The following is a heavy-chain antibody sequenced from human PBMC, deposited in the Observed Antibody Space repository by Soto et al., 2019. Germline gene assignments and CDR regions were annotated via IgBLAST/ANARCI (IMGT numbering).Heavy chain of an antibody. Sequence: QVQLVESGGGVVQPGRSLRLSCAASGFTFSNYGMHWVRQAPGKGLEWVAVISYDGTNKYYADSVKGRFTISRDNSKKTLYLQMNSLRAEDTAVYYSAKSYYDSSGYYSWYFDLWGRGTLVTVSS. CDR1: GFTFSNYG. CDR2: ISYDGTNK. J-gene: IGHJ2*01. CDR3: AKSYYDSSGYYSWYFDL. D-gene: IGHD3-22*01. V-gene: IGHV3-30*18.